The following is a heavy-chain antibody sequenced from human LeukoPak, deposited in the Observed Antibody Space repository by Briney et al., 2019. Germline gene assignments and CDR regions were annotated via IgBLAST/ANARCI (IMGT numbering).Heavy chain of an antibody. CDR1: GFTFSNYW. J-gene: IGHJ4*02. D-gene: IGHD6-6*01. Sequence: PGGSLRLSCAASGFTFSNYWMNWVRQAPGKGLEWVSSISSSSSYIYYADSVKGRFTISRDNAKNSLYLQMNSLRAEDTAVYYCARDPKQLVDDFDYWGQGTLVTVSS. V-gene: IGHV3-21*01. CDR2: ISSSSSYI. CDR3: ARDPKQLVDDFDY.